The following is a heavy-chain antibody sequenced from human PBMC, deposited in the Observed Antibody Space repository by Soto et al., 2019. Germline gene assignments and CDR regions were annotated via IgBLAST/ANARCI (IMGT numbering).Heavy chain of an antibody. J-gene: IGHJ4*02. V-gene: IGHV4-59*01. D-gene: IGHD4-4*01. Sequence: TSETLSLTCTVSGDSMSSYYWSWIRQPPGKGLEWIGYIYYSGSTTYNPSLRSRVTMSVDTSKNQFSLRLSSVTAADTAVYYCARAKSNYHKFDHWGPGSQVTVSA. CDR3: ARAKSNYHKFDH. CDR1: GDSMSSYY. CDR2: IYYSGST.